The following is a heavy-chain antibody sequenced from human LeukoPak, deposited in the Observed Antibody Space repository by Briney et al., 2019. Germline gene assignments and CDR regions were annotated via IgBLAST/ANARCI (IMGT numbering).Heavy chain of an antibody. J-gene: IGHJ3*02. V-gene: IGHV1-69*04. CDR2: IIPIFGIA. D-gene: IGHD5-18*01. CDR1: GGTFSSYA. Sequence: SVKVSCKASGGTFSSYAISWVRQAPGQGLEWMGRIIPIFGIANYAQKFQGRVTITADKSTSTAYMELSSLRSEDTAVYYCARDRGHSYGLIAFDIWGQGTMVTVSS. CDR3: ARDRGHSYGLIAFDI.